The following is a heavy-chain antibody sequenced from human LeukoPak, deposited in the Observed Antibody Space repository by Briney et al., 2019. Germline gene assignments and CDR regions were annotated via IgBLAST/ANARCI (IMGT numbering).Heavy chain of an antibody. CDR2: IIPILGIA. CDR3: ARGYYGSGSYYQLGY. Sequence: ASVKVSCKASGGTFSSYAISWVRQAPGQGLEWMGRIIPILGIANYAQKFQGRVTITADKSTSTAYMELSSLRSEDTAVYYCARGYYGSGSYYQLGYWGQGTLVTVSS. D-gene: IGHD3-10*01. CDR1: GGTFSSYA. V-gene: IGHV1-69*04. J-gene: IGHJ4*02.